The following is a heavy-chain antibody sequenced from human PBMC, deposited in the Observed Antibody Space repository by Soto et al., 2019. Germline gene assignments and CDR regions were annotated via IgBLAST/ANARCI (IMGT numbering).Heavy chain of an antibody. CDR1: GGTFSSYA. J-gene: IGHJ6*02. CDR3: ARDGYCGGDCYLNGMDV. V-gene: IGHV1-69*13. CDR2: IIPIFGTA. Sequence: SVKVSCKASGGTFSSYAISWVRQAPGQGLEWMGGIIPIFGTANYAQNFQGRVTFTADESTSTVYMELSSLRSEDTAVYYCARDGYCGGDCYLNGMDVWGQGTTVTVSS. D-gene: IGHD2-21*02.